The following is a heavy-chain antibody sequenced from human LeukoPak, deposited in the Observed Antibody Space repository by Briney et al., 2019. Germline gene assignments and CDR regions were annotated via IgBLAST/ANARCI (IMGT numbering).Heavy chain of an antibody. Sequence: PGGSLRLSCAASGFTFSSYAMSWVRQAPGKGLEWVSAISGSGGSTYYADSVKGRFTISRDNSKNTLYLQMNSLRAEDTAVYYCARDIVVVVAATGYYFDYWGQGTLVTVSS. V-gene: IGHV3-23*01. J-gene: IGHJ4*02. CDR1: GFTFSSYA. CDR2: ISGSGGST. D-gene: IGHD2-15*01. CDR3: ARDIVVVVAATGYYFDY.